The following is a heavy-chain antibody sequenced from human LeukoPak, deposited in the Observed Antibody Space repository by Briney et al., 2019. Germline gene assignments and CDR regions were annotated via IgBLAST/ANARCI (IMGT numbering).Heavy chain of an antibody. CDR1: GLTFRSYA. J-gene: IGHJ5*02. V-gene: IGHV3-23*01. Sequence: GGSLRLSCAASGLTFRSYAMSWVRQAPRKGLEWVSTVTGGGGTTYYADSVKGRFTISRDNTKNTVYRQLSSLRTDHTAVYYWAKVFKFGELFCWFSPWGQGTLVTVPS. CDR2: VTGGGGTT. D-gene: IGHD3-10*01. CDR3: AKVFKFGELFCWFSP.